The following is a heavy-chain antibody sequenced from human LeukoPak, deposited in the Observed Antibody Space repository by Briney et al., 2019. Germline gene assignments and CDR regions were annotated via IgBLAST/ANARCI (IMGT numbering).Heavy chain of an antibody. J-gene: IGHJ4*02. Sequence: PSETLSLTCAVYGGSFSGFYWSWIRQPPGKGLEWIGEINHSGSSNNNPSLKSRVTISIDTAKNQFSLTLSSVTAADTAVYYCARGGRASFDTSGVFDSWGQGTLVTVSS. CDR3: ARGGRASFDTSGVFDS. CDR1: GGSFSGFY. V-gene: IGHV4-34*01. CDR2: INHSGSS. D-gene: IGHD3-22*01.